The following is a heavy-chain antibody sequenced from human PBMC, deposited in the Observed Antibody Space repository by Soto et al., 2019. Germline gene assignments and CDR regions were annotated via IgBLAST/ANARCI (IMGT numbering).Heavy chain of an antibody. J-gene: IGHJ4*02. CDR2: ISSNSGNL. V-gene: IGHV3-9*01. CDR1: GFTFDDYA. CDR3: AKGASSTVFAFNDY. D-gene: IGHD4-17*01. Sequence: EVQLVESGGGLVQPGRSLRLSCAASGFTFDDYAMHWVRQPPGKGLEWVSSISSNSGNLGYADSVKGRFTISRDNAKNSLYLQMNSLRGEDTALYYCAKGASSTVFAFNDYWGQGTLVTVSS.